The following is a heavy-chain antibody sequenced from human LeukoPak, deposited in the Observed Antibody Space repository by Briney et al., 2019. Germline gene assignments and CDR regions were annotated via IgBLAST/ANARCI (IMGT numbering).Heavy chain of an antibody. CDR2: INSDGSTT. J-gene: IGHJ3*02. CDR3: ARTVAGKGNAFDI. D-gene: IGHD6-19*01. Sequence: PGGSLRLSCVASGFTFGSYWMHWVRQAPGRGLVWVSRINSDGSTTGYADSVKGRFTMSRDNAKNTLYLQMNSLRAEDTAVYYCARTVAGKGNAFDIWGQGTMVTVSP. CDR1: GFTFGSYW. V-gene: IGHV3-74*01.